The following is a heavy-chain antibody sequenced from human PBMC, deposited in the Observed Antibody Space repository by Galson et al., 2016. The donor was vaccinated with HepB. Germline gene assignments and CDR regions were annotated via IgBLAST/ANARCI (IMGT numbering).Heavy chain of an antibody. CDR1: GFSFSNYD. V-gene: IGHV3-13*01. J-gene: IGHJ4*02. CDR2: IGFAGDT. CDR3: AVVLPSKATGEY. D-gene: IGHD2/OR15-2a*01. Sequence: SLRLSCAASGFSFSNYDMHWVRQATGKGLEWVSGIGFAGDTYYGASVKGRFTISRENARSSFHLQMNSLGAEDTAVYYCAVVLPSKATGEYWGQGILVTVSS.